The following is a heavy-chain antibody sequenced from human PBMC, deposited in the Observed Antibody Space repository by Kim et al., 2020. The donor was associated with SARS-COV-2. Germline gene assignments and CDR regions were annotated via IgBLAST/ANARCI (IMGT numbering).Heavy chain of an antibody. CDR2: VNPSGGGT. CDR3: ARQLRDYYMDV. V-gene: IGHV1-46*01. CDR1: GYTFTSFY. D-gene: IGHD2-2*01. Sequence: ASVKVSCTASGYTFTSFYMHWVRQAPGQGLEWMGIVNPSGGGTDYAQKVHGRVTLTRDTSTSTVYMELRGLRSEDTAVYYCARQLRDYYMDVWGKGTTVTVSS. J-gene: IGHJ6*03.